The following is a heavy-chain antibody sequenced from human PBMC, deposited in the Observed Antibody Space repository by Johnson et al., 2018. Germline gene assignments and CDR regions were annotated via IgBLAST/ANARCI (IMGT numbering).Heavy chain of an antibody. J-gene: IGHJ3*02. CDR1: GGSISSYY. CDR2: IYYSGST. CDR3: ARYDYGGNGAFDI. Sequence: QVQLQESGPGLVKPSETLSLTCTVSGGSISSYYWSWIRQPPGKGLEWIGYIYYSGSTNYNPSLKCRVTISVDTSKNQFSLKLSSVTAADTAVYYCARYDYGGNGAFDIWGQGTMVTVSS. V-gene: IGHV4-59*12. D-gene: IGHD4-23*01.